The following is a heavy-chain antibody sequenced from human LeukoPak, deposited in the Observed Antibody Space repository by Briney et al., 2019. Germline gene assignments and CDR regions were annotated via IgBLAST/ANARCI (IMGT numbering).Heavy chain of an antibody. CDR3: ARKGRRAAARLDY. D-gene: IGHD6-6*01. Sequence: PSETLSLTCAVSGGSISSSNWWSWVRQPPGKGLEWIGEIYYSGSTNYNPSLKSRVTISVDTSKNQFSLKLSSVTAADTAVYYCARKGRRAAARLDYWGQGTLVTVSS. V-gene: IGHV4-4*02. CDR2: IYYSGST. CDR1: GGSISSSNW. J-gene: IGHJ4*02.